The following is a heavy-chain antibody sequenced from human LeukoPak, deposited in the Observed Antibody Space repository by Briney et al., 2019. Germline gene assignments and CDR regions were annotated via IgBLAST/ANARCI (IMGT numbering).Heavy chain of an antibody. CDR2: ISYDGSNK. Sequence: TGGSLRLSCAASGFTFSSYAMHWVRQAPGKGLEWVAVISYDGSNKYYADSEKGRFTISRDNSKNTLYLQMNSLRAEDTAVYYCAREAGTSWNRYYYYYGMDVWGQGTTVTVSS. V-gene: IGHV3-30*04. CDR1: GFTFSSYA. CDR3: AREAGTSWNRYYYYYGMDV. D-gene: IGHD2-2*01. J-gene: IGHJ6*02.